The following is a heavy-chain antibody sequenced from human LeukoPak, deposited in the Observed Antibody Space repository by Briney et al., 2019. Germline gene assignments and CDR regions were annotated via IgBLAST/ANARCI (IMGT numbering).Heavy chain of an antibody. Sequence: SETLSLTCTVSGGSISSSSYYWGWIRQPPGKGLEWIGEINHSGSTNYNPSLKSRVTISVDTSKNQFSLKLSSVTAADTAVYYCARGSAKNGGAFDIWGQGTMVTVSS. CDR3: ARGSAKNGGAFDI. D-gene: IGHD2-8*01. CDR2: INHSGST. V-gene: IGHV4-39*07. CDR1: GGSISSSSYY. J-gene: IGHJ3*02.